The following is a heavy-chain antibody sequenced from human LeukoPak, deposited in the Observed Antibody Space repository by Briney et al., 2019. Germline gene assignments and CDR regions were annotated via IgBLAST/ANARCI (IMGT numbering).Heavy chain of an antibody. V-gene: IGHV3-53*01. CDR2: IYSGGST. CDR1: GFTVSSND. D-gene: IGHD4-17*01. J-gene: IGHJ4*02. CDR3: ARVVDHDYGDYYLDY. Sequence: GGSLRLSCAASGFTVSSNDMSWVRQAPGKGLECISVIYSGGSTDYADSVKGRLTISRDNSKNTLYLQMNSLRAVDTAVYYCARVVDHDYGDYYLDYWGQGTLVTVSS.